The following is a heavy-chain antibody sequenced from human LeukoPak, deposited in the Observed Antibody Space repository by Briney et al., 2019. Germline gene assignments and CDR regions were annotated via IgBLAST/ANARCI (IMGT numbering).Heavy chain of an antibody. D-gene: IGHD3-3*01. CDR3: AKDGLRFLEWLAPYYYYYMDV. CDR2: ISGSGGST. V-gene: IGHV3-23*01. J-gene: IGHJ6*03. Sequence: GGSLRLSCAASGFTFSSYAMSWVRQAPGKGLEWVSAISGSGGSTYYADSAKGRFTIYRDNSKNTLYLQMNSLRAEDTAVYYCAKDGLRFLEWLAPYYYYYMDVWGKGTTVTVSS. CDR1: GFTFSSYA.